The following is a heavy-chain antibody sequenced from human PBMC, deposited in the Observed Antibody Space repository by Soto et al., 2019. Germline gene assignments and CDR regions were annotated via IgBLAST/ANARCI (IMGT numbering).Heavy chain of an antibody. CDR2: ISGSGRDT. J-gene: IGHJ4*02. CDR3: ARDTRGPEF. Sequence: PGGPLKLSCEASGFTFSDSYMTWVRQAPGKGLEWISYISGSGRDTNYADSVKGRFTISRANARTSLYLQMNTLRAEAPAVNYCARDTRGPEFWGQGT. D-gene: IGHD3-10*01. V-gene: IGHV3-11*05. CDR1: GFTFSDSY.